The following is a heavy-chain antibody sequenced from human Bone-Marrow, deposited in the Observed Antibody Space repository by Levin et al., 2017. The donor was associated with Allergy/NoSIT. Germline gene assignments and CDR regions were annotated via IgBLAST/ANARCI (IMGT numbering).Heavy chain of an antibody. V-gene: IGHV4-34*01. CDR1: GGSFSGYY. Sequence: SETLSLTCAVHGGSFSGYYWSWIRQPPGKGLEWIGEIHHRGNTKSNPSLKSRVTISVDTSKNQFSLKLSSVTAADTAVYYCARGITVFGVVLAVNDAFDIWGQGTMVTVSS. D-gene: IGHD3-3*01. CDR2: IHHRGNT. CDR3: ARGITVFGVVLAVNDAFDI. J-gene: IGHJ3*02.